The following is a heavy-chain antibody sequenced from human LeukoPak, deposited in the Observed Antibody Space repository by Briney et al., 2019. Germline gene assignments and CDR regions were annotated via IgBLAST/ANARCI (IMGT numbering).Heavy chain of an antibody. CDR1: GYTFTGYY. V-gene: IGHV1-18*04. CDR2: ISAYNGNT. J-gene: IGHJ5*02. Sequence: ASVKVSCKASGYTFTGYYMHWVRQAPGQGLEWMGWISAYNGNTNYAQKLQGRVTMTTDTSTSTAYMELRSLRSDDTAVYYCASTAAAGTWGQGTLVTVSS. CDR3: ASTAAAGT. D-gene: IGHD6-13*01.